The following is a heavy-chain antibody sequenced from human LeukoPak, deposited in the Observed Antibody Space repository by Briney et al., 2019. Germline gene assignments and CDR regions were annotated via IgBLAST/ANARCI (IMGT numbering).Heavy chain of an antibody. Sequence: PSETLSLTCAVYGGSFSGYYWSWIRQPPGKGLEWIGEINHSGSTNYNPSLKSRVTISVDTSKNQFSLKLSSMTAADTAVYYCARDGLGFWSGYYTFYMDVWGKGTTVTVSS. D-gene: IGHD3-3*01. J-gene: IGHJ6*03. CDR3: ARDGLGFWSGYYTFYMDV. CDR1: GGSFSGYY. V-gene: IGHV4-34*01. CDR2: INHSGST.